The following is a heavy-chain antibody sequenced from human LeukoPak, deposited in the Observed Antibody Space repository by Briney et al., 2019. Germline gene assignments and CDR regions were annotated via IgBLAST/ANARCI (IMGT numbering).Heavy chain of an antibody. D-gene: IGHD2-15*01. Sequence: QPGGSLRLSCAASGFTFSSYGMHWVRQAPGKGLEWVAFIRYDGSNKYYADSVKGRFTISRDNSKNTLYLQMNSLRAEDTAVYYCAKERMPSESLRRAFDIWGQGTMVTVSS. CDR1: GFTFSSYG. CDR3: AKERMPSESLRRAFDI. V-gene: IGHV3-30*02. CDR2: IRYDGSNK. J-gene: IGHJ3*02.